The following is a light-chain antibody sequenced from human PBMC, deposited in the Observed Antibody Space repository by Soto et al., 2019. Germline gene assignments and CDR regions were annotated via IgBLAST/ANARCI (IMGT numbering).Light chain of an antibody. CDR3: QQYGSSAT. V-gene: IGKV3-20*01. CDR2: GAS. CDR1: QSVSSSY. Sequence: EIVLTQSPGTLSLSPGERATLSCRASQSVSSSYLAWYQQKPGQAPRLLIYGASSRATGIPDRFSGSGSGTVFTLNISRLEPEDVAVYYCQQYGSSATFGQGTKVEIK. J-gene: IGKJ1*01.